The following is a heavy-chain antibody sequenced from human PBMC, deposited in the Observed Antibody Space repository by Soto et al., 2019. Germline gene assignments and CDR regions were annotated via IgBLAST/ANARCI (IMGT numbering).Heavy chain of an antibody. CDR1: GFTFSSYE. Sequence: PGGSLRLSCAASGFTFSSYEMNWVRQAPGKGLEWVSYISSSGSTIYYADSVKGRFTISRDNAKNSLYLQMNSLRAEDTAVYYCAREHDSVTGPFDYWGQGTLVTVSS. CDR2: ISSSGSTI. D-gene: IGHD3-9*01. J-gene: IGHJ4*02. CDR3: AREHDSVTGPFDY. V-gene: IGHV3-48*03.